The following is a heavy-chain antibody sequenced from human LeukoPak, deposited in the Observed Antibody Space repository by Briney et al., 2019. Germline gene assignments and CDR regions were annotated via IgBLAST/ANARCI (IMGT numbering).Heavy chain of an antibody. CDR1: GGTFSSYT. J-gene: IGHJ5*02. V-gene: IGHV1-69*02. CDR2: IIPILGIA. D-gene: IGHD3-10*01. CDR3: ARAHRGYGSGSYQNQPGWFDP. Sequence: SVKVSCKASGGTFSSYTISWVRQAPGQGPEWMGRIIPILGIANYAQKFQGRVTITADKSTSTAYMELSSLRSEDTAVYYCARAHRGYGSGSYQNQPGWFDPWGQGTLVTVSS.